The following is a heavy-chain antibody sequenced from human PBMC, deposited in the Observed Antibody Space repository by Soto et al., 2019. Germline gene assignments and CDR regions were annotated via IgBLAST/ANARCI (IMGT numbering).Heavy chain of an antibody. CDR1: GFTVSSNY. Sequence: VQLVESGGGLIQPGGSLRLSCAASGFTVSSNYMTWVRQAPGKGLKWVSVIYSGGSTYYADSVKGRFTISRDNSKTTLYLQVNSLRAEDTAVYYCARDKNWAFDYWGQGTLVTVSS. V-gene: IGHV3-53*01. CDR3: ARDKNWAFDY. D-gene: IGHD7-27*01. CDR2: IYSGGST. J-gene: IGHJ4*02.